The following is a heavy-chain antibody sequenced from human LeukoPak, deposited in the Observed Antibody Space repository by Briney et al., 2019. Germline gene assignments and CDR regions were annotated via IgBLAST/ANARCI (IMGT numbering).Heavy chain of an antibody. CDR2: ISSSSSPI. Sequence: GGSLRLSCAASGFTFSSYGMNWVRQAPRKGLEWVSYISSSSSPIYYADSVKGRFTISRDNAKNSLYLQMNSLRDEDTAVYYCARDAYGSSGYSPFDYWGQGTLVTVSS. CDR3: ARDAYGSSGYSPFDY. D-gene: IGHD3-22*01. V-gene: IGHV3-48*02. CDR1: GFTFSSYG. J-gene: IGHJ4*02.